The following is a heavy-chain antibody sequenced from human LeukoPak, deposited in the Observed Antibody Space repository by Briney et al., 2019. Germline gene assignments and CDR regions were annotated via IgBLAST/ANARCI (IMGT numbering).Heavy chain of an antibody. V-gene: IGHV4-39*01. J-gene: IGHJ4*02. D-gene: IGHD1-26*01. CDR3: ARHTWGSYGLDY. CDR1: GGSISSSSYY. CDR2: IYDSGST. Sequence: WETLSLTCTVSGGSISSSSYYWGWIRQPPGKGLDGIGRIYDSGSTYYNASLRSRITISVDTSKNQLSLKLSTVAAADAAVYYCARHTWGSYGLDYWGQGTLITVSS.